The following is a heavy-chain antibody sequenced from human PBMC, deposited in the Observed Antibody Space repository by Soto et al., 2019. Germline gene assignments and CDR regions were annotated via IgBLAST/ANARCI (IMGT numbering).Heavy chain of an antibody. D-gene: IGHD3-22*01. CDR3: SYDSSRGDY. CDR1: GFAFSSAW. CDR2: LKSEAAGGTT. Sequence: XGSLGLSCAASGFAFSSAWMSWVRQAPGKGLEWVGRLKSEAAGGTTDYAAPVKGRFTISRDDSKKTLYLQMNSLKTDDTAVYYCSYDSSRGDYWGLGTLVTVSS. V-gene: IGHV3-15*01. J-gene: IGHJ4*02.